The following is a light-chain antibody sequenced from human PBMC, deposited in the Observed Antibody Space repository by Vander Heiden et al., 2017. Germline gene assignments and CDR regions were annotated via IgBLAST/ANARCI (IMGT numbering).Light chain of an antibody. CDR1: QNVSDF. J-gene: IGKJ2*01. CDR3: QQYIDFPYT. Sequence: DFQITQSPSSLSASVGDRVTITCRASQNVSDFLAWFQQRPGKAPKPLIHSAATLQSGVPARFSGSGSGTEFTLTISSLQPDDFATYYCQQYIDFPYTFGQGTKVEIK. V-gene: IGKV1-16*01. CDR2: SAA.